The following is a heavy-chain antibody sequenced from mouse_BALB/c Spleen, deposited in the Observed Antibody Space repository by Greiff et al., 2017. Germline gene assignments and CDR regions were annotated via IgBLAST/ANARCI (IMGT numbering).Heavy chain of an antibody. CDR1: GYSITSDYA. D-gene: IGHD1-1*01. CDR2: ISYSGST. Sequence: EVKLQESGPGLVKPSQSLSLTCTVTGYSITSDYAWNWIRQFPGNKLEWMGYISYSGSTSYNPSLKSRISITRDTSKNQFFLQLNSVTTEDTATYYCARGGIYYYGSSYDAMDYWGQGTSVTVSS. J-gene: IGHJ4*01. CDR3: ARGGIYYYGSSYDAMDY. V-gene: IGHV3-2*02.